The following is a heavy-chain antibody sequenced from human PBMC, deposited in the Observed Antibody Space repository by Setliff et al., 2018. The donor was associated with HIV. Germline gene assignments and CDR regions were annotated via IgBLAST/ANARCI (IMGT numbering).Heavy chain of an antibody. CDR3: AKVQQPFYFDSGGEGFDY. CDR1: GYTFTSYD. D-gene: IGHD3-22*01. J-gene: IGHJ4*02. Sequence: ASVKVSCKASGYTFTSYDISWVRQAPGQGLEWMGWMSTYNGNTNYAQKVQGRVTMTTDTSTSTAYMELRSLRAEDTAIYFCAKVQQPFYFDSGGEGFDYWGQGTLVTVSS. V-gene: IGHV1-18*01. CDR2: MSTYNGNT.